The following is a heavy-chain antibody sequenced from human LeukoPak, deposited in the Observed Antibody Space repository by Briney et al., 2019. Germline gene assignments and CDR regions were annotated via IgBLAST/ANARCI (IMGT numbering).Heavy chain of an antibody. J-gene: IGHJ4*02. CDR2: IYYSGST. Sequence: KTSETLSLTCTVSGGSISSSSYYWGWIRQPPGKGLEWIGSIYYSGSTYYNPSLKSRVTISVDTSKNQFSLKLSSVTAADTAVYYCARLNYDILTGYYIGSYYFDYWGQGTLVTVSS. CDR1: GGSISSSSYY. CDR3: ARLNYDILTGYYIGSYYFDY. D-gene: IGHD3-9*01. V-gene: IGHV4-39*01.